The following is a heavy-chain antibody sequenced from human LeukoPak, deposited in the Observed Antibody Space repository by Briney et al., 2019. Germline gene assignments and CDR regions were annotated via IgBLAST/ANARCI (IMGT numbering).Heavy chain of an antibody. V-gene: IGHV3-21*04. D-gene: IGHD3-10*01. CDR1: GFTFSSYS. CDR3: AKQGGGSGSTNYFDY. CDR2: ISSSSSYI. J-gene: IGHJ4*02. Sequence: PGGSLRLSCAASGFTFSSYSMNWVRQAPGKGLEWVSSISSSSSYIYYADSVKGRFTISRDNAKNSLYLQMNSLRAEDTAVYYCAKQGGGSGSTNYFDYWGQGTLVTVSS.